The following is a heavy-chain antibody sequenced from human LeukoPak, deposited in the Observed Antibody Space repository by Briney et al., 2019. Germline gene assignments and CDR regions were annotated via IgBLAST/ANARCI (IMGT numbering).Heavy chain of an antibody. CDR1: GFTFSSYA. CDR2: ISGSGAST. CDR3: AKCKDGSGTYYNTPLDS. Sequence: GGSLRLSRAASGFTFSSYAMSWVRQAPGKGLERVSAISGSGASTYYADSVKGRFTISRDNSKNTLYLQMNSLRAEDTAVYYCAKCKDGSGTYYNTPLDSWGQGTLVTVSS. J-gene: IGHJ4*02. V-gene: IGHV3-23*01. D-gene: IGHD3-10*01.